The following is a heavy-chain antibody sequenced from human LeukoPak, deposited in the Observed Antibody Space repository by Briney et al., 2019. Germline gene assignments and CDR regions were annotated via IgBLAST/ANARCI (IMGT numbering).Heavy chain of an antibody. V-gene: IGHV4-34*01. Sequence: SETLSLTCAVYGGSFSGYYWSWIRQPPGKGLEWIGEINHSGSTNYNPSLKSRVTISVDTSKNQFSLKLSSVTAADTAVYYCAGSMVRGVIDYWGQGTLVTVSS. CDR3: AGSMVRGVIDY. D-gene: IGHD3-10*01. J-gene: IGHJ4*02. CDR1: GGSFSGYY. CDR2: INHSGST.